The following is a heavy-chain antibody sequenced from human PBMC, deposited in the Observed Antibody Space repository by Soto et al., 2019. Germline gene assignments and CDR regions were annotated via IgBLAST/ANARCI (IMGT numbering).Heavy chain of an antibody. Sequence: QLQLQESGPGLVKPSETLSLTCTVSGGSISSSSYYWAWVRQTPGKGLEWVSVIFSDGSKRYYADSVQDRFTISRDNSKNTLYLQMDSLTPEDTAVYYCGKDDLDIKGGARVVGTGPVGDLWGRGTLVTVSS. CDR3: GKDDLDIKGGARVVGTGPVGDL. V-gene: IGHV3-30*18. CDR2: IFSDGSKR. J-gene: IGHJ5*02. D-gene: IGHD2-21*02. CDR1: GGSISSSSYY.